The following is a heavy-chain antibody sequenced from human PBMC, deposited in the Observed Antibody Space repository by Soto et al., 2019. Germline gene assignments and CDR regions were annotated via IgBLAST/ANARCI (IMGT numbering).Heavy chain of an antibody. Sequence: GGSLRLSCAASGFTFSNAWMSWVRQAPGKGLEWVGRIKSKTDGGTTDYAAPEKGRFTISRDDSKNTLYLQMNSLKTEDTAVYYCTSGEGFKGYCSGGSCYSDAFDIWGQGTMVTVSS. CDR1: GFTFSNAW. V-gene: IGHV3-15*01. CDR2: IKSKTDGGTT. CDR3: TSGEGFKGYCSGGSCYSDAFDI. D-gene: IGHD2-15*01. J-gene: IGHJ3*02.